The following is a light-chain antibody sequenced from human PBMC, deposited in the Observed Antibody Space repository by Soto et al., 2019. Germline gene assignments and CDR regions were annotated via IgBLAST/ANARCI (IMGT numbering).Light chain of an antibody. CDR1: QRIDSY. CDR3: QQYENLPT. J-gene: IGKJ5*01. V-gene: IGKV1-33*01. Sequence: DIQMTQSPSSLSASVGDRVTITCRTSQRIDSYLNWYQQKPGRAPKLLIYDASNLEAGVPSRFRGSGSGTDFTFTISRLQPEDIATYYCQQYENLPTCGQGTRLEIK. CDR2: DAS.